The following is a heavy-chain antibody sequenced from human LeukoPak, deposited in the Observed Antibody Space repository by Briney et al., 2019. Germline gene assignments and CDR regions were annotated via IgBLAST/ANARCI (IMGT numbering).Heavy chain of an antibody. CDR1: GGSISSYY. V-gene: IGHV4-4*09. D-gene: IGHD2-15*01. Sequence: SETLSLTCTVSGGSISSYYWSWIRRPPGKGLEWIGYIYTSGSTNYNPSLQSRVTISVDTSKNQFSLKLSSVTAADTAVYYCASGVKNIGYCSGGSCYSERVDWFDPWGQGTLVTVSS. CDR2: IYTSGST. CDR3: ASGVKNIGYCSGGSCYSERVDWFDP. J-gene: IGHJ5*02.